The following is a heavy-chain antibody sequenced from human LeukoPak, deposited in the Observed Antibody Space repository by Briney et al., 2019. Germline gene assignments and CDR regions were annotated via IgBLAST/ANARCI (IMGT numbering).Heavy chain of an antibody. Sequence: SETLSLTCTVSGGSISSYYLSWIRQPPGKGLEWIGYIYYSGSTNYNPSLKSRVTISVDTSKNQFSLNLSSVTAADTALYCCARNSVFETTFDYWGQGTLVTVSS. J-gene: IGHJ4*02. D-gene: IGHD1-1*01. V-gene: IGHV4-59*08. CDR1: GGSISSYY. CDR3: ARNSVFETTFDY. CDR2: IYYSGST.